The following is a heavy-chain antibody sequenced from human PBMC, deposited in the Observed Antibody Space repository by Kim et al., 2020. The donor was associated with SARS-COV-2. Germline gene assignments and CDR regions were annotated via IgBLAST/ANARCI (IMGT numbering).Heavy chain of an antibody. D-gene: IGHD2-15*01. CDR1: GFTFSSYG. J-gene: IGHJ6*02. Sequence: GGSLRLSCAASGFTFSSYGMHWVRQAPGKGLEWVAVISYDGSNKYYADSVKGRFTISRDNSKNTLYLQMNSLRAEDTAVYYCAKAPGRGVVVAATPNYGMDVLGQGTTVTVSS. V-gene: IGHV3-30*18. CDR3: AKAPGRGVVVAATPNYGMDV. CDR2: ISYDGSNK.